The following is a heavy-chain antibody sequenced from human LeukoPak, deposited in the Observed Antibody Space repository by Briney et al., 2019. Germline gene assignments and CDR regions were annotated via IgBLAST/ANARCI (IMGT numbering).Heavy chain of an antibody. CDR1: GGSISSNSYY. Sequence: PSETLSLTCTVSGGSISSNSYYWGWIRQPPGQGLEGSGSIYFSGSPYYNPSLKSRVTMSVDTSKNQFSLKVSSVTAADAAVYYCARWRTAKTAFDYWGQGTLVTVSS. D-gene: IGHD2-21*02. V-gene: IGHV4-39*01. CDR3: ARWRTAKTAFDY. J-gene: IGHJ4*02. CDR2: IYFSGSP.